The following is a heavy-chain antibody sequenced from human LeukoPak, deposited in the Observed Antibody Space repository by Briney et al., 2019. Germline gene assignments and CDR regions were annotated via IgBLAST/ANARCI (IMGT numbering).Heavy chain of an antibody. CDR1: GFTFSSYA. J-gene: IGHJ4*02. Sequence: PGGSLRLSCAASGFTFSSYAMSWVRQAPGKGLEWVSAISGSGGSTYYGDSVKGRFTISRDNSKKTLHLQMNSLGAEDTAVYYCAKAEEYYDSSGYLRLFDYWGQGTLVTVSS. CDR2: ISGSGGST. D-gene: IGHD3-22*01. CDR3: AKAEEYYDSSGYLRLFDY. V-gene: IGHV3-23*01.